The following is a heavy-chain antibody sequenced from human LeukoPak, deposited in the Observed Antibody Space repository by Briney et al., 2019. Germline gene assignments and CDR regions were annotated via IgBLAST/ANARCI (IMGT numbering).Heavy chain of an antibody. CDR1: GFTFSTYA. D-gene: IGHD3-10*01. J-gene: IGHJ4*02. CDR2: ISGSGDST. CDR3: AKESRITMVRGVVDY. V-gene: IGHV3-23*01. Sequence: GGSLRLSCAASGFTFSTYAMSWVRQAPGKGLEWVSAISGSGDSTYYADSVKGRFTISRDNSRNTLYLQMNSLRVEDTAVYYCAKESRITMVRGVVDYWGQGTLVTVSS.